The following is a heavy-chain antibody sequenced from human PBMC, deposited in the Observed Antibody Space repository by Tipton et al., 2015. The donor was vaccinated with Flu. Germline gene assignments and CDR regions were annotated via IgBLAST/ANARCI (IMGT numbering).Heavy chain of an antibody. CDR3: AIPRYCSGGSCYTQIDC. Sequence: TLSLTCTVSGGSISSSSYYWGWIRQPPGKGLEWIGSIYYSGSTYYNPSLKSRVAISVDTSKNQFSLKLSSVTAADTAVYYCAIPRYCSGGSCYTQIDCWGQGTLVTVSS. J-gene: IGHJ4*02. V-gene: IGHV4-39*07. CDR1: GGSISSSSYY. CDR2: IYYSGST. D-gene: IGHD2-15*01.